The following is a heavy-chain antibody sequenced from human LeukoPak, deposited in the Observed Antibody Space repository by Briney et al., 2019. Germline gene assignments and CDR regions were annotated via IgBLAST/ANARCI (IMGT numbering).Heavy chain of an antibody. CDR3: ARVKQLDGSYYYYGMDV. Sequence: SETLSLTCTVSGGSISSYYWSWIRQPPGKGLEWIGYIYYSGSTNYNPSLKSRVTISVDTSKNQFSLKLSSATAADTAVYYCARVKQLDGSYYYYGMDVWGQGTTVTVSS. V-gene: IGHV4-59*01. J-gene: IGHJ6*02. D-gene: IGHD6-13*01. CDR1: GGSISSYY. CDR2: IYYSGST.